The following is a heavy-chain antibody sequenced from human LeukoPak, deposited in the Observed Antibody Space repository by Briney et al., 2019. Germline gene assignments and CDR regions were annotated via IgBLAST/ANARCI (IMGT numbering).Heavy chain of an antibody. CDR3: ATEVGGKAVADSFDY. J-gene: IGHJ4*02. Sequence: ASVKVSCKVSGYTLTELSMHWVRQAPGKGLEWMGGFDPEDGETIYAQKFQGRVTMTEDTSTDTAYMELSNLRSEDTAVYYCATEVGGKAVADSFDYWGQGTLVTVSS. D-gene: IGHD6-19*01. V-gene: IGHV1-24*01. CDR2: FDPEDGET. CDR1: GYTLTELS.